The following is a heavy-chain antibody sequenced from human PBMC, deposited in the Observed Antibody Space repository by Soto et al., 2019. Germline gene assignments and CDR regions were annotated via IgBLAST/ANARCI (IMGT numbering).Heavy chain of an antibody. V-gene: IGHV4-34*02. Sequence: QVQLQQWGAGLLKPSETLSLTCAVYGGSFSGYYLSWIRQPPGKGLEWIWEINHSGITNFHPSLKSRITITVDTSKTQFSLRLSSVTAADTAVYYCAQRREQTHAPFTVTTYLASDAFDIWGQGTMVTVSS. CDR2: INHSGIT. J-gene: IGHJ3*02. CDR1: GGSFSGYY. CDR3: AQRREQTHAPFTVTTYLASDAFDI. D-gene: IGHD4-17*01.